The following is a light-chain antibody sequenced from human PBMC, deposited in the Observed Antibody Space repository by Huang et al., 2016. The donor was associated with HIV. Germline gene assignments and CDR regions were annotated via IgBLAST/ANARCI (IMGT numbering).Light chain of an antibody. V-gene: IGKV1-5*03. CDR2: KAS. CDR1: QTISSW. Sequence: DIQMTQSPSTLSASVGDRVSLTCRASQTISSWLAWYQQKPGKAPKLLIYKASSLESGVPSRFSGSGSGTEFTLTISSLQPDDFATYYCQQYNGYSYTFGQVTKLEIK. J-gene: IGKJ2*01. CDR3: QQYNGYSYT.